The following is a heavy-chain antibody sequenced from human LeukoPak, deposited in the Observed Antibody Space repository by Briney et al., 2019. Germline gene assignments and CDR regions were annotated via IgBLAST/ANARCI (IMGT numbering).Heavy chain of an antibody. CDR2: ISGSGGST. J-gene: IGHJ4*02. D-gene: IGHD4-17*01. Sequence: GGSLRLSCAASGFTFSSYAMSWVRQAPGKGLEWVSAISGSGGSTYYADSVEGRFTISRDNSKNTLYLQMNSLRAEDTAVYYCAKDASDGPTTVTFFGYWGQGTLVTVSS. CDR1: GFTFSSYA. V-gene: IGHV3-23*01. CDR3: AKDASDGPTTVTFFGY.